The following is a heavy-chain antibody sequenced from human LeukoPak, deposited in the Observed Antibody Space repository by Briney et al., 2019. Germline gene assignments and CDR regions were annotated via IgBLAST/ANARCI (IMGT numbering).Heavy chain of an antibody. J-gene: IGHJ4*02. CDR2: IYYSGST. CDR3: ASRVEMATITFSDN. D-gene: IGHD5-24*01. CDR1: GGSISSYY. Sequence: SETLSLTCTVSGGSISSYYWSWIRQPPGKGLEWIGYIYYSGSTNYNPSLKSRVTISVDTSKNQFSLKLSSVTAADTAVYYCASRVEMATITFSDNWGQGTLVTVSS. V-gene: IGHV4-59*12.